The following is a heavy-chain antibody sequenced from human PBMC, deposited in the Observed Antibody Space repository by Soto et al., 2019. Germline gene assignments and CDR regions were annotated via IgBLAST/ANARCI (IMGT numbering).Heavy chain of an antibody. CDR2: ISSRGSTI. J-gene: IGHJ6*02. D-gene: IGHD3-3*01. V-gene: IGHV3-48*03. Sequence: LRLSCAASGFTFSSYEMNWVRQAPGKGLEWVSYISSRGSTIYYADSVKGRFTISRDNAKNSLYLQMNSLRVEDTAVYYCARNFDFNGMDVWGQGTTVTVSS. CDR3: ARNFDFNGMDV. CDR1: GFTFSSYE.